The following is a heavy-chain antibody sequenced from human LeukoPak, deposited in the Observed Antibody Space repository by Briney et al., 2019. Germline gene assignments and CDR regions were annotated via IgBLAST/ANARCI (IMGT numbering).Heavy chain of an antibody. CDR1: GFTFSSYA. V-gene: IGHV3-23*01. CDR3: AKDPRHYYGSGSAWVGGLTY. D-gene: IGHD3-10*01. J-gene: IGHJ4*02. Sequence: GGSLRLSCAASGFTFSSYAMSWVRQAPGKGLEWVSAISGSGGSTYYADSVKGRFTISRDNSKNTLYLQMNSLRAEDTAVYYCAKDPRHYYGSGSAWVGGLTYWGQGTLVTVSS. CDR2: ISGSGGST.